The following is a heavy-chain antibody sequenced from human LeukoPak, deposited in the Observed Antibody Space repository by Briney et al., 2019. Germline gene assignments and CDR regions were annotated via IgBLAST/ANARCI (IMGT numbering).Heavy chain of an antibody. CDR2: IYPGDSYT. D-gene: IGHD3-16*01. CDR1: GYNFLTYW. J-gene: IGHJ6*02. Sequence: GESLKISCKGSGYNFLTYWIAWVRQMPGKGLEWMGIIYPGDSYTRYSPSFQGQVTISADKSINTAYVQWSSLKASDTAIYYCARLGNGGVDGLDVWGQGTTVAVSS. V-gene: IGHV5-51*01. CDR3: ARLGNGGVDGLDV.